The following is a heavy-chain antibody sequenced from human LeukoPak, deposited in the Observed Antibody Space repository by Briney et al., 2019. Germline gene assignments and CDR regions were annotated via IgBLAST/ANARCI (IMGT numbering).Heavy chain of an antibody. J-gene: IGHJ3*02. V-gene: IGHV4-39*01. Sequence: SETLSLTCTVSGGSISSSSYYWGWIRQPPGKGLEWIGSIYYSGSTYYNPSLKSRVTISVDTSKNQFSLKLSSVTAADTAVYYCARHPSLWFGGHGAFDIWGQGTMVTVSS. CDR3: ARHPSLWFGGHGAFDI. CDR1: GGSISSSSYY. CDR2: IYYSGST. D-gene: IGHD3-10*01.